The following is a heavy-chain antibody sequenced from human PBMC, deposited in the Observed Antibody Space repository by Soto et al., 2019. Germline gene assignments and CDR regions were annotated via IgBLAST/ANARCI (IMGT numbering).Heavy chain of an antibody. V-gene: IGHV1-2*02. CDR2: VNPGNGTT. Sequence: ASVKVSCKASGYTFTAYYMHWVRHAPGQGLEWMGWVNPGNGTTSFAQKFQGRVTMTRDTSISTAYMELSGLRSDDTAMYYCARDTYANFDYWGQGILVTVSS. CDR3: ARDTYANFDY. J-gene: IGHJ4*02. CDR1: GYTFTAYY. D-gene: IGHD2-8*01.